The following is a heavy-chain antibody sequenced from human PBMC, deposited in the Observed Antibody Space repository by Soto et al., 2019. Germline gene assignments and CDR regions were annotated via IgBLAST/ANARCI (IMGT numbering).Heavy chain of an antibody. CDR2: INPNSGGT. V-gene: IGHV1-2*04. D-gene: IGHD3-9*01. CDR1: GYTFTGYY. CDR3: ARALNMLLRYFDRASHYYGMDF. Sequence: ASVKVSCKASGYTFTGYYMHWVRQAPGQGLEWMGWINPNSGGTNYAQKFKGWVTMTRDTSISTAYMELSRLRSDDTAVYYCARALNMLLRYFDRASHYYGMDFWGQGTTVTVSS. J-gene: IGHJ6*02.